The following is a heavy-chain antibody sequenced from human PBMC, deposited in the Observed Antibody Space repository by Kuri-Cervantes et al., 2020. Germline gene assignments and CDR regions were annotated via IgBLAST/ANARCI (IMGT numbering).Heavy chain of an antibody. CDR1: GGTFSSYA. Sequence: SVKVSCKASGGTFSSYAISWVRQAPGQGLEWRGGIIPIFGTANYAQKFQGRVTITADKSTSTAYMELSSLRSEDTAVYYCACAGGGPRLNAFDIWGQGTMVTVSS. V-gene: IGHV1-69*06. CDR2: IIPIFGTA. J-gene: IGHJ3*02. D-gene: IGHD3-16*01. CDR3: ACAGGGPRLNAFDI.